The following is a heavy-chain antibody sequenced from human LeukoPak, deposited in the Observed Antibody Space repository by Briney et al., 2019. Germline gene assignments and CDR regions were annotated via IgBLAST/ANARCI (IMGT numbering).Heavy chain of an antibody. CDR2: IWYDGSNK. CDR1: GFTFSSYG. D-gene: IGHD3-22*01. Sequence: SGGSLRLSCAASGFTFSSYGMHWVRQAPGKGLEWVAVIWYDGSNKYYADSVKGRFTISRDNSKNTLYLQMNSLRAEETAVYYCALSIFYEISCLDCWGQGTLVTVSS. V-gene: IGHV3-33*01. CDR3: ALSIFYEISCLDC. J-gene: IGHJ4*02.